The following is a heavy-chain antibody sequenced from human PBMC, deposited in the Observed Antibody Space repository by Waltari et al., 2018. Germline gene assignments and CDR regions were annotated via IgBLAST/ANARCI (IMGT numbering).Heavy chain of an antibody. CDR2: ISYDGSNK. V-gene: IGHV3-30-3*01. Sequence: QVQLVESGGGVVQPGRSLRLSCAASGFTFSSYAMHWVRQAPGKGLEGVAVISYDGSNKYYADSVKGRFTISRDNSKNTLYLQMNSLRAEDTAVYYCAREVVGAIDYWGQGTLVTVSS. CDR1: GFTFSSYA. CDR3: AREVVGAIDY. D-gene: IGHD1-26*01. J-gene: IGHJ4*02.